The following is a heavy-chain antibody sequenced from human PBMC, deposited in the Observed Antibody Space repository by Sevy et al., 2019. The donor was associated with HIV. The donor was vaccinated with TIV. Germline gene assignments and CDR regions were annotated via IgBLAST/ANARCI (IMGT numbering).Heavy chain of an antibody. D-gene: IGHD5-12*01. J-gene: IGHJ4*02. CDR2: ISSSSSTI. CDR3: ARVRSRDGYNFLKYFDY. V-gene: IGHV3-48*02. Sequence: GGSLRLSCAASGFTFSSYSMNWVRQAPGKGLEWVSYISSSSSTIYYADSVKGRFTISRDNAKNSLYLQMNSLREEETTVYYCARVRSRDGYNFLKYFDYWGQGTLVTVSS. CDR1: GFTFSSYS.